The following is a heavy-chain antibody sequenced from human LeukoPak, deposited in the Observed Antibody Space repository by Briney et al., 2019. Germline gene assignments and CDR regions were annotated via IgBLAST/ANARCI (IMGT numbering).Heavy chain of an antibody. J-gene: IGHJ4*02. D-gene: IGHD1-1*01. CDR1: GFTFSSYS. Sequence: GGSLRLSCAASGFTFSSYSMNWVRQAPGKGLEWVSSISSSSSYIYYADSVKGRFTISRDNAKNSLYLQMNSLRAEDTAVYHCARDSPQLTQRIDYWGQGTLVTVSS. CDR2: ISSSSSYI. CDR3: ARDSPQLTQRIDY. V-gene: IGHV3-21*01.